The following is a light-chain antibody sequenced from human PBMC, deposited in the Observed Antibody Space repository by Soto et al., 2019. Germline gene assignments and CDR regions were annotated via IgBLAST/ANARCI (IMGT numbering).Light chain of an antibody. Sequence: EFVLTQSPGKLSLSPGERATLSCRASQSISSSFLAWYQQKPGQAPRLLIYGASSRGTGIPDRFSGSGSGTDFTLTISSLEPEACAVYYCQQYGSSPPLTFGGGTKVEIK. V-gene: IGKV3-20*01. CDR1: QSISSSF. CDR2: GAS. J-gene: IGKJ4*01. CDR3: QQYGSSPPLT.